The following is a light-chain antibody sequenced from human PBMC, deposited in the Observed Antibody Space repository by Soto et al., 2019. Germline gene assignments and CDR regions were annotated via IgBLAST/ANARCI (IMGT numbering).Light chain of an antibody. J-gene: IGKJ3*01. CDR1: QSISSY. CDR2: AAS. CDR3: QQSYSTLKFT. Sequence: DIQMTQSPSSLSASVGDRVTITCRASQSISSYLNWYQQKPGKAPKLLIYAASSLQSGVPSRFSGSGSRTDFTLTISSLQPEDFATYYCQQSYSTLKFTFGPGTKVDI. V-gene: IGKV1-39*01.